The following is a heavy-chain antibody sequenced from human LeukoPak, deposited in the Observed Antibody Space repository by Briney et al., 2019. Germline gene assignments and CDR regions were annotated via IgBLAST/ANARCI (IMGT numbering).Heavy chain of an antibody. V-gene: IGHV3-11*04. CDR1: GFTFSDYY. Sequence: GGSLRLSCAASGFTFSDYYMSWIRQAPGKGLEWVSYISSSGSTIYYADSVKGRFTISRDNAKNSLYLQMNSLRAEDTAVYYCAREGVLRFLEWLLPPPSLDYWGQGTLVTVSA. D-gene: IGHD3-3*01. CDR2: ISSSGSTI. J-gene: IGHJ4*02. CDR3: AREGVLRFLEWLLPPPSLDY.